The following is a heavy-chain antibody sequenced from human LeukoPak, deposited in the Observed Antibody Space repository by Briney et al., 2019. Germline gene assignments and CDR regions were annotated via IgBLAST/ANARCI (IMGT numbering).Heavy chain of an antibody. CDR1: GFTFTTYA. V-gene: IGHV3-23*01. J-gene: IGHJ4*02. CDR3: AKDSGRYSSSSFGS. CDR2: ISGSGGST. Sequence: SGGSLRLSCAVSGFTFTTYAMSWVRQAPGKGLEWVAAISGSGGSTYYADSVKGRFTISRDNSKNTLSLQMNSLRAEDTALYYCAKDSGRYSSSSFGSWGQGTLVTVSS. D-gene: IGHD6-13*01.